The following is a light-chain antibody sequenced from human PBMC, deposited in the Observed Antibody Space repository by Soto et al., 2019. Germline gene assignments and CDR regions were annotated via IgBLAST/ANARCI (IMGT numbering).Light chain of an antibody. Sequence: DIQMTQSPSTLSASVGDRVTITCRASQSISNWLAWYQQKPGKAPTLLIYDVSRLESGVPSSFSGSGSGTEFTRTINSLQPDVFATEYCQQYDTYYTFGQGTKVAIK. CDR1: QSISNW. V-gene: IGKV1-5*01. CDR3: QQYDTYYT. CDR2: DVS. J-gene: IGKJ2*01.